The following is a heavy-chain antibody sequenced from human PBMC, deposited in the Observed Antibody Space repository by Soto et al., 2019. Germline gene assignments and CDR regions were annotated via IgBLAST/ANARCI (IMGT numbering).Heavy chain of an antibody. J-gene: IGHJ3*02. D-gene: IGHD2-15*01. Sequence: GESLKISCAASGFTFSSYAMSWVRQAPGKGLEWVSAISGSGGSTYYADSVKGRFTISRDNSKNTLYLQMNSLRAEDTAVYYCAKEEFPPHPDCSGGSCPTDRDAFDIWGQGTMVTVSS. V-gene: IGHV3-23*01. CDR1: GFTFSSYA. CDR2: ISGSGGST. CDR3: AKEEFPPHPDCSGGSCPTDRDAFDI.